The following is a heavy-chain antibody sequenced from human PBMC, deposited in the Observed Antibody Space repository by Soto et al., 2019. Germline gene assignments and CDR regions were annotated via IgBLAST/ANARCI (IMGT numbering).Heavy chain of an antibody. CDR3: ARGPPGRRYYYYYGMDV. CDR1: GGTFSSCS. V-gene: IGHV1-69*13. CDR2: IIPIFGTA. Sequence: SVKLSCKPSGGTFSSCSISWGRQAPGQGLEWMGGIIPIFGTANYAQKFQGRVTITADESTSTAYMELSSLRSEDTAVYYCARGPPGRRYYYYYGMDVWGQGTTVTVSS. D-gene: IGHD3-10*01. J-gene: IGHJ6*02.